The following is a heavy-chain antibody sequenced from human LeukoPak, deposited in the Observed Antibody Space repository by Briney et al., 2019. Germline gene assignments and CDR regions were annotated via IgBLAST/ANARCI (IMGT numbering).Heavy chain of an antibody. D-gene: IGHD2-15*01. Sequence: ASVKVSCKASGYTLTSYAMHWVRQAPGQRLEWMGWINAGNGNTKYSQKSQGRVTITRDTSASTAYMELSSLRSEDTAVYYCARGPPAGPPDYWGQGTLVTVSS. J-gene: IGHJ4*02. CDR1: GYTLTSYA. CDR3: ARGPPAGPPDY. V-gene: IGHV1-3*01. CDR2: INAGNGNT.